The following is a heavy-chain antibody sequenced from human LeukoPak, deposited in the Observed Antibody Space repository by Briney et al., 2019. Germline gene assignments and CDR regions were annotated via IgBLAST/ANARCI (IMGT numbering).Heavy chain of an antibody. V-gene: IGHV1-2*02. CDR3: ARRRTSGKYQELHFDY. CDR1: GYTFTGYY. CDR2: INPNSGGT. Sequence: ASVKVSCKASGYTFTGYYMHWVRQAPGQGLEWMGWINPNSGGTNYAQKFQGRVTMTRDTSISTAYMELSRLRSDDTAVYYCARRRTSGKYQELHFDYWGQGTLVTVSS. D-gene: IGHD1-26*01. J-gene: IGHJ4*02.